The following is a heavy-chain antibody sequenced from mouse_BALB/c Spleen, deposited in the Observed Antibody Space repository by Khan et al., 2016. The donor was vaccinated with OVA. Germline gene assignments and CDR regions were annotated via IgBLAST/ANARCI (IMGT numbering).Heavy chain of an antibody. D-gene: IGHD1-1*01. CDR2: VSTGGTYT. CDR3: TRLSYYYDSEGIAY. Sequence: EVELVESGGDLVKPGGSLKLSCAASGFTFSTYGMSWVRQTPDRRLEWVATVSTGGTYTYYLDSVKGRFTISRDHAKNTLYLQMRSLKSEDTAMFYGTRLSYYYDSEGIAYWGQGTLVTVSA. V-gene: IGHV5-6*01. J-gene: IGHJ3*01. CDR1: GFTFSTYG.